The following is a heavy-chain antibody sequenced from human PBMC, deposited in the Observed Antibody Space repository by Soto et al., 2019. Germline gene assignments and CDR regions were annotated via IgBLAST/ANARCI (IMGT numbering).Heavy chain of an antibody. CDR1: GGSFSDYY. J-gene: IGHJ5*02. CDR3: ARGRVGATNWNWYDP. D-gene: IGHD1-26*01. CDR2: INYSGST. V-gene: IGHV4-34*01. Sequence: QVQLQQWGAGLLKPSETLSLTCAVYGGSFSDYYWNWIRQPPGKGREWIGEINYSGSTNYTPSLKSRGTISVDTSNTLFSLNLSSVTAADTAVYSCARGRVGATNWNWYDPWGQGTLVTVSS.